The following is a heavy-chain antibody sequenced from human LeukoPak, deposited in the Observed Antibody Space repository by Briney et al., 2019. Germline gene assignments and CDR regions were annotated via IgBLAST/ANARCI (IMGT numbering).Heavy chain of an antibody. D-gene: IGHD3-22*01. CDR2: IWYDGSNK. Sequence: GGSLRLSCAASGFTFSSYGMHWVRQAPGKGLEWVAVIWYDGSNKYYADSVKGRFTISRDNSKNTLYLQMNSLRAEDTAVYYCARDEYYYDISYYYGMDVWGQGTTVTVSS. CDR3: ARDEYYYDISYYYGMDV. J-gene: IGHJ6*02. V-gene: IGHV3-33*01. CDR1: GFTFSSYG.